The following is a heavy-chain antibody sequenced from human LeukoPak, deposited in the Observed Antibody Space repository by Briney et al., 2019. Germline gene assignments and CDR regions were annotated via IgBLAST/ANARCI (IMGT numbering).Heavy chain of an antibody. CDR3: ARQGGVIGTLNWFDP. V-gene: IGHV4-39*07. CDR2: IFYSGGT. J-gene: IGHJ5*02. D-gene: IGHD3-22*01. Sequence: SETLSLTCTVSGAAISSTSYYWGWIRQSPGKGLGWIGSIFYSGGTYYHPSLKSRVTISVDTSKNQFSLKLSSVTAADTAVYYCARQGGVIGTLNWFDPWGQGTLVTVSS. CDR1: GAAISSTSYY.